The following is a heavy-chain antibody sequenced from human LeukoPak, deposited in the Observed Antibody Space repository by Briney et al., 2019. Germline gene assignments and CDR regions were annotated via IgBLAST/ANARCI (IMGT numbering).Heavy chain of an antibody. J-gene: IGHJ4*02. D-gene: IGHD3-22*01. CDR1: GYMFTGYY. CDR3: AREDSSGYYSFDY. Sequence: ASVKVSCKASGYMFTGYYMHWVRQAPGQGLEWMGWINPDSGGTNYAQKFQGRVTMTRDTSIATAYMELSRLRSDYTAVYYCAREDSSGYYSFDYWGQGTLVTVSS. V-gene: IGHV1-2*02. CDR2: INPDSGGT.